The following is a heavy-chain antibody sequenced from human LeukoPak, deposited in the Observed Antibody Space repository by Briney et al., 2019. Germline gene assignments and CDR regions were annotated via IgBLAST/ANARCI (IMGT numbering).Heavy chain of an antibody. V-gene: IGHV3-23*01. D-gene: IGHD6-13*01. Sequence: QPGGSLRLSCAASGFTFSSYAMTWVRQAPGKGLEWVSALSGSGGSTYYADSVKGRFTISRDNSKNTLYLQMNSLRSEDTAVYYCAKGHSSSWYSNWFDPWGQGTLVSVSS. CDR3: AKGHSSSWYSNWFDP. CDR2: LSGSGGST. J-gene: IGHJ5*02. CDR1: GFTFSSYA.